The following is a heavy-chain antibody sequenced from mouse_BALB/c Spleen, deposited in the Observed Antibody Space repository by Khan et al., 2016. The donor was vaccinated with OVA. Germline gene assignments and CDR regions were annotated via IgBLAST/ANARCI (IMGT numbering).Heavy chain of an antibody. CDR2: INTYTGEP. Sequence: QIQLVQSGPELKKPGETVMISCKASGYTFTNFGMNWVKQAPGKGLQWMGWINTYTGEPTYADDFKGRFAFSLETSATTASLQINNLKNEDTATYFCAGGANYWYLDVWGAGTPVTVSS. CDR1: GYTFTNFG. V-gene: IGHV9-3-1*01. CDR3: AGGANYWYLDV. J-gene: IGHJ1*01.